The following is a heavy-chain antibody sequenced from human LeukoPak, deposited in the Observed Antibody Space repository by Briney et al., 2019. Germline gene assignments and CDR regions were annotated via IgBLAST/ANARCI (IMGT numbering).Heavy chain of an antibody. J-gene: IGHJ6*03. D-gene: IGHD1-7*01. V-gene: IGHV4-34*01. CDR2: INDSGTI. CDR1: GGSFSNYY. CDR3: ARRWNYGRNYYIDV. Sequence: PSETLSLTCAVYGGSFSNYYWSWIRQPPGKGLEWIGEINDSGTINYNPSLMSRVTISVDKSKNQFSLKLSFVTAADTAVYYCARRWNYGRNYYIDVWGKGATVSVSS.